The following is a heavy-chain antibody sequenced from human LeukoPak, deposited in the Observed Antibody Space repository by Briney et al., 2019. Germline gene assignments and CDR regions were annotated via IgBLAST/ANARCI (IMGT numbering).Heavy chain of an antibody. Sequence: GSSVKVSCKASGGTFSSYAISWVRQAPGQGLEWMGRIIPILGIANYAQKFQGRVTITADKSTSTAYMELSSLRSEDTAVYYCARAPLPHCSSTSCYRNAFDIWGQGTMVTVSS. J-gene: IGHJ3*02. D-gene: IGHD2-2*01. CDR2: IIPILGIA. CDR3: ARAPLPHCSSTSCYRNAFDI. V-gene: IGHV1-69*04. CDR1: GGTFSSYA.